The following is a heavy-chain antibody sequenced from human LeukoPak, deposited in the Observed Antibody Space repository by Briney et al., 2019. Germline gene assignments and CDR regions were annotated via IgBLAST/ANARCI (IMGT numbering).Heavy chain of an antibody. D-gene: IGHD4-17*01. CDR1: GFTFSSHA. Sequence: GGSLRLSCAASGFTFSSHAMSWVRQAPGKGLEWVSAISGSGGSTYYADSVKGRFTISRDNSKNTLYLQMNSLRAENTAVYYCAKHDYGPPTPLHYGGQGTLVTVSS. V-gene: IGHV3-23*01. CDR2: ISGSGGST. CDR3: AKHDYGPPTPLHY. J-gene: IGHJ4*02.